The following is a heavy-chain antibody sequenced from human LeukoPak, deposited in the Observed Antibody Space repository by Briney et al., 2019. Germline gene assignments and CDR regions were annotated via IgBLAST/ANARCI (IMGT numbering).Heavy chain of an antibody. V-gene: IGHV4-39*01. J-gene: IGHJ4*02. Sequence: PETLSLTCTVSGGSISSSSYYWGWIRQPPGKGLEWIGSIYYSGSTYYHPSLKSRVTISVDTSKNQFSLKLSSVTAADTAVYYCARGRQYLFDYWGQGTLVTVSS. CDR1: GGSISSSSYY. CDR2: IYYSGST. D-gene: IGHD2-2*01. CDR3: ARGRQYLFDY.